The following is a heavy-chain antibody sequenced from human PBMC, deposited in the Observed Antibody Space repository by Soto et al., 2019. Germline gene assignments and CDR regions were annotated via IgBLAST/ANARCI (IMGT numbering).Heavy chain of an antibody. CDR1: GFTFSSYG. J-gene: IGHJ4*02. D-gene: IGHD4-17*01. CDR2: IWYDGSNK. V-gene: IGHV3-33*01. Sequence: GGSLRLSCAASGFTFSSYGMHWVRQAPGKGLEWVAVIWYDGSNKYYADSVKGRFTISRDNSKNTLYLQMNSLRAEDTAVYYCARDSTVWYFDYWGQGTLVTVSS. CDR3: ARDSTVWYFDY.